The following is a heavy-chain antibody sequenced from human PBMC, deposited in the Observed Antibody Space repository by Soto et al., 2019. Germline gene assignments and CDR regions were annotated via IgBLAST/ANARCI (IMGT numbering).Heavy chain of an antibody. CDR3: VRDNGWTYDS. Sequence: PGGSLRLSCAASGFTVNDYFIDWVRRAPGKGLEWVGRTRNKARGYTTEYAASVTGRFIISRDHSNNSLSLQMNGLKTEDTAVYYCVRDNGWTYDSWGQGTLVTVSS. CDR2: TRNKARGYTT. D-gene: IGHD2-8*01. CDR1: GFTVNDYF. J-gene: IGHJ5*01. V-gene: IGHV3-72*01.